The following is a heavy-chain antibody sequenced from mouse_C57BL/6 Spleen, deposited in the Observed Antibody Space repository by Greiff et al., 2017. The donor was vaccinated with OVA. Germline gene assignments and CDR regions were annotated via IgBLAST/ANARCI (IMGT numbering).Heavy chain of an antibody. CDR3: ARSPYCYGSSYWYFDV. D-gene: IGHD1-1*01. CDR2: IYPRDGST. J-gene: IGHJ1*03. V-gene: IGHV1-85*01. CDR1: GYTFTSYD. Sequence: VQLQQSGPELVKPGASVKLSCKASGYTFTSYDINWVKQRPGQGLEWIGWIYPRDGSTKYNEKFKGKATLTVDTSSSTAYMELHRLTSEDSAVYFCARSPYCYGSSYWYFDVWGTGTTVTVSS.